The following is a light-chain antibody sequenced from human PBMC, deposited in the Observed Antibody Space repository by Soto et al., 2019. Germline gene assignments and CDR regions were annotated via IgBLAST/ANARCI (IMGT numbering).Light chain of an antibody. CDR2: EVV. V-gene: IGLV2-8*01. J-gene: IGLJ1*01. CDR1: KSDIGIYDF. Sequence: QSVLTQPPSASGSPGQSVTISCTGSKSDIGIYDFVSWYQHHLGKAPRLIIYEVVQRPSGVPDRFSGSKSGNTASLTVSGLQAADEADYYCVSYTSSTTYVFGTGTKVTVL. CDR3: VSYTSSTTYV.